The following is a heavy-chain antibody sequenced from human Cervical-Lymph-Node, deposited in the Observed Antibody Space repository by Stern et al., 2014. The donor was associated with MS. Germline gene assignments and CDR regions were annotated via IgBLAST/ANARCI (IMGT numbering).Heavy chain of an antibody. CDR2: IIPILSTT. J-gene: IGHJ5*02. CDR3: ARDLAVGPSVS. D-gene: IGHD5/OR15-5a*01. Sequence: VHLVESGAEVKKPGSSVKLSCKASGGTFRTSAISWVRQAPGQGLEWMGGIIPILSTTTYAQKFQARVTITADKSTSTVYMALSSLSSEDTAVYYCARDLAVGPSVSWGQGTVVTVSS. V-gene: IGHV1-69*06. CDR1: GGTFRTSA.